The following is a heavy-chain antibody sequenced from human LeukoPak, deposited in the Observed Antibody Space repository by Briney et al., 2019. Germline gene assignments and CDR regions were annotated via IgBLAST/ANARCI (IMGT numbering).Heavy chain of an antibody. CDR2: IYTSGTT. J-gene: IGHJ4*02. V-gene: IGHV4-61*02. CDR1: GGSISSSNYY. D-gene: IGHD3-3*01. CDR3: ARGRGDFWSGYYGYFDY. Sequence: SETLSLTCTVSGGSISSSNYYWSWIRQPAGRGLEWIGRIYTSGTTNYNPSLKSRVTISIDTSKNQFSLKLSSVTAADTAVYYCARGRGDFWSGYYGYFDYWGQGTLVTVSS.